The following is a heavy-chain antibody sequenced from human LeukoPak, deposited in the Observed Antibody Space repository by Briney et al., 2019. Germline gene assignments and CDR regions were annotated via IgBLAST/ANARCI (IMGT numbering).Heavy chain of an antibody. Sequence: SQTLSLTCTVSSGSISSGGYYWSWIRQHPGKGLEWIGYIYYSGSTYYNPSLKSRVTISVDTSKNQFSLKLSSVTAADTAVYYCARDRGGSYRKYFDYWGQGTLVTVSS. CDR3: ARDRGGSYRKYFDY. CDR1: SGSISSGGYY. J-gene: IGHJ4*02. V-gene: IGHV4-31*03. D-gene: IGHD1-26*01. CDR2: IYYSGST.